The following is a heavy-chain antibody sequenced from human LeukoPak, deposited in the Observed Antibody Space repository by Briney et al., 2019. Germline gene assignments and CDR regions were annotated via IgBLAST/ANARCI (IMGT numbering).Heavy chain of an antibody. CDR2: ISSSGSAI. D-gene: IGHD2-15*01. Sequence: PWGSLRLSCAASGFPFSSYAMTWVRQAPGKGLEWVSYISSSGSAIYYADSVKGRFTISRDNAKNSLYLQMNSLRAEDTAVYYCARPIHRGRAATDAFDIWGQGTMVTVSS. V-gene: IGHV3-48*04. CDR1: GFPFSSYA. CDR3: ARPIHRGRAATDAFDI. J-gene: IGHJ3*02.